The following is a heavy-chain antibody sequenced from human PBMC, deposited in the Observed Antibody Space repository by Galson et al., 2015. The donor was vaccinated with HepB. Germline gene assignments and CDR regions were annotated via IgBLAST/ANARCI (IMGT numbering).Heavy chain of an antibody. CDR3: ARDRRDCTNGVCPIWFDP. CDR2: IWYDGSNK. CDR1: GFTFSSYG. Sequence: SLRLSCAASGFTFSSYGMHWVRQAPGKGLEWVAVIWYDGSNKYYADSVKGRFTISRDNSKNTLYLQMNSLRAEDTAVYYCARDRRDCTNGVCPIWFDPWGQGTLVTVSS. D-gene: IGHD2-8*01. J-gene: IGHJ5*02. V-gene: IGHV3-33*01.